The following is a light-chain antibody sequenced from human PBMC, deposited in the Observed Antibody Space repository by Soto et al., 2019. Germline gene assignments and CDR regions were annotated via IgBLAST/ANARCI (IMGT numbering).Light chain of an antibody. V-gene: IGKV3-11*01. CDR1: QSVNNY. CDR2: DAS. J-gene: IGKJ4*01. Sequence: EIVLTQSPATLSLSPGERATLSCRASQSVNNYLAWYQQKPGQAPRLLIYDASSRATDIPARFSGSGSGTDFTLTISSLEPEDFAAYYCHQRSNWPLTFGAGTKVEIK. CDR3: HQRSNWPLT.